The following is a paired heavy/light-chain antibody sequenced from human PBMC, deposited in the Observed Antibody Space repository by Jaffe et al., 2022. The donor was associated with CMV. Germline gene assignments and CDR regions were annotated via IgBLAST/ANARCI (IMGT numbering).Heavy chain of an antibody. CDR1: GASIRSDY. V-gene: IGHV4-59*08. CDR2: IYYTGST. CDR3: ARHGENPRSVYYYYMDV. D-gene: IGHD2-21*01. Sequence: QVQLQESGPGLVKPSETLSLTCTVSGASIRSDYWSWIRQPPGKGLEWIGYIYYTGSTNYNPSLKSRVTISVDTSKKQFSLKLSSVTAADTAVYYCARHGENPRSVYYYYMDVWGKGATVTVSS. J-gene: IGHJ6*03.
Light chain of an antibody. CDR1: QSVSISY. CDR2: GAS. J-gene: IGKJ2*01. V-gene: IGKV3-20*01. Sequence: EVVLTQSPGTLSLSPGERATLSCRASQSVSISYLAWYQQKPGQAPRLLIYGASSRATGIPDRFSGSGSGSDFTLTISRLEPEDFAVYYCQQYGSSLYTFGQGTKLEIK. CDR3: QQYGSSLYT.